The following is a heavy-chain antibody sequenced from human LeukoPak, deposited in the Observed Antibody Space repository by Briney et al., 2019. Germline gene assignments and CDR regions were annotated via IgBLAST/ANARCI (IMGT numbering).Heavy chain of an antibody. J-gene: IGHJ4*02. CDR1: GGTFSSYA. Sequence: ASMKVSCKASGGTFSSYAINWVRQAPGQGLEWMGGIIPIFGTANYAQKFQGRVTITADESTSTAYMELSSLRSEDTAVYYCARDCSGDGCPFDYWGQGTLVTVSS. CDR3: ARDCSGDGCPFDY. D-gene: IGHD2-15*01. CDR2: IIPIFGTA. V-gene: IGHV1-69*01.